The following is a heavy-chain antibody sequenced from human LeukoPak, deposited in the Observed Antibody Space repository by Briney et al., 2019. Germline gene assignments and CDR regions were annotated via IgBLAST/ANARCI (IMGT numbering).Heavy chain of an antibody. V-gene: IGHV4-61*08. D-gene: IGHD4-23*01. CDR2: IYYSGST. Sequence: SQTLSLTCTVSGGSISSGGYYWSWIRQPPGKGLEWIGYIYYSGSTNYNPSLKSRVTISVDTSKNQFSLKLSSVTAADTAVYYRARDNGGNYYYYGMDVWGQGTTVTVSS. CDR3: ARDNGGNYYYYGMDV. J-gene: IGHJ6*02. CDR1: GGSISSGGYY.